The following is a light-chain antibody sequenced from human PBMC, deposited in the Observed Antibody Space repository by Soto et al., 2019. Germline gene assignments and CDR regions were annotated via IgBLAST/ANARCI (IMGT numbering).Light chain of an antibody. CDR2: GSS. Sequence: EIVLTQSPGILSLSPGERATLSCRASQTVSGNYLAWYQQKPGQSPRLLIYGSSDRATGIPDRFSGSGSGTDFTLTINKVEPEDFAVYYCQQYGSSPPYTFGQGTTLEI. J-gene: IGKJ2*01. V-gene: IGKV3-20*01. CDR3: QQYGSSPPYT. CDR1: QTVSGNY.